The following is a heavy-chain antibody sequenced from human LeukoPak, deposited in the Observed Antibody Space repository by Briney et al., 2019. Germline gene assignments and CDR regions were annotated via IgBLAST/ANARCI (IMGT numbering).Heavy chain of an antibody. D-gene: IGHD1-14*01. CDR1: GYTFIAYY. J-gene: IGHJ4*02. CDR3: ARDGAVFGFDY. Sequence: ASVKVSCKASGYTFIAYYMHWVRQAPGQGLEWMGIINPSGGSTSYAQKFQGRVTMSRDTSTSTVYMELSSLRSEDTAVYYCARDGAVFGFDYWGQGTLVTVSS. V-gene: IGHV1-46*01. CDR2: INPSGGST.